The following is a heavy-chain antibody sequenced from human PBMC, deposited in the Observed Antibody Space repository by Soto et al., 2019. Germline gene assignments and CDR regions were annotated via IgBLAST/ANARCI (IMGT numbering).Heavy chain of an antibody. J-gene: IGHJ4*02. CDR3: ARDRIFGVATPGY. D-gene: IGHD3-3*01. CDR2: IWYDGSNK. CDR1: GFTFSSYG. V-gene: IGHV3-33*01. Sequence: GGSLRLSCAASGFTFSSYGMHWVRQAPGKGLEWVAVIWYDGSNKYYADSVKGRFTISRDNSKNTLYLQMNSLRAEDTAVYYCARDRIFGVATPGYWGQGTLVTVSS.